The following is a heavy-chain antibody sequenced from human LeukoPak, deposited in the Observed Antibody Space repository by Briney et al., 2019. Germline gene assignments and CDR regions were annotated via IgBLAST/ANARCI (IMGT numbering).Heavy chain of an antibody. CDR3: ARYGGKSWFDY. Sequence: PGGTRRLSFEASGLTVSSNYMSWVRKAQGKGLRWVSVIYSGGSTYYADSVKGRFTISRDNSKNTLYLQMNSLRAEDTAVYYCARYGGKSWFDYWGQGTLVTVSS. J-gene: IGHJ4*02. CDR2: IYSGGST. CDR1: GLTVSSNY. D-gene: IGHD4-23*01. V-gene: IGHV3-66*02.